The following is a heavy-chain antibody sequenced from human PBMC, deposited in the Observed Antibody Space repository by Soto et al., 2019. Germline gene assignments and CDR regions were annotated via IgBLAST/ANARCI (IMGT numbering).Heavy chain of an antibody. CDR1: GYTFTTYA. V-gene: IGHV1-3*01. Sequence: GASVKVSCKASGYTFTTYAMHWVRQAPGQRLAWMGWINAGNGNTRYSQRFQGRVTITRDTSASTTYMELSNLSSEDTAVYYCARDLDEFWSGTLLYWGQGTLVTVSS. J-gene: IGHJ4*02. CDR2: INAGNGNT. CDR3: ARDLDEFWSGTLLY. D-gene: IGHD3-3*01.